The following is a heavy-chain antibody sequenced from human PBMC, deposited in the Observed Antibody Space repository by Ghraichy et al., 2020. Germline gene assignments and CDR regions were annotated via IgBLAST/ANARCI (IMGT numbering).Heavy chain of an antibody. CDR1: GFTFSSYG. Sequence: GESLNISCAASGFTFSSYGMHWVRQAPGKGLEWVAFIRYDGSNKYYADSVKGRFTISRDSSKNTLYLQMNSLRAEDTAVYYCAKEGGIAAAGVRYYFDYWGQGTLVTVSS. CDR2: IRYDGSNK. D-gene: IGHD6-13*01. V-gene: IGHV3-30*02. J-gene: IGHJ4*02. CDR3: AKEGGIAAAGVRYYFDY.